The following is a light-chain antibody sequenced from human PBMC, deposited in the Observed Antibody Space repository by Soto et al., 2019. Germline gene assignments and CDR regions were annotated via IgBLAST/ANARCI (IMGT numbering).Light chain of an antibody. CDR2: QAS. CDR3: QQYNYYRWT. V-gene: IGKV1-5*03. Sequence: DIQMTQSPSGLCASVLDRCTITGRASQSIRRFLAWYQQKPGKAPKLLIYQASNLESGVPSRFSGSGSGTEFTLTISSLQPDDLAVYYCQQYNYYRWTFGQGTKVDIK. J-gene: IGKJ1*01. CDR1: QSIRRF.